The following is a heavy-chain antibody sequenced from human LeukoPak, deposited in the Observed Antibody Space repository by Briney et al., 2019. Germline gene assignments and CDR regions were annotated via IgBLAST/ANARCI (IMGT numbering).Heavy chain of an antibody. Sequence: SQTLSLTCAISGGSLSCNSAAWNWIRQSPSRGLEWLGRTYYRSKRHNDFAESVKSRITINPDTSINQFSLELNPVTHEDTAVYYCARSGNYCFDYWRQGTLASVSS. J-gene: IGHJ4*02. D-gene: IGHD1-26*01. CDR1: GGSLSCNSAA. CDR2: TYYRSKRHN. V-gene: IGHV6-1*01. CDR3: ARSGNYCFDY.